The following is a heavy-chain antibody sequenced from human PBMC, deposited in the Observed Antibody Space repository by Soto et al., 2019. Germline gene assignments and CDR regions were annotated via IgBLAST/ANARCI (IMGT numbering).Heavy chain of an antibody. D-gene: IGHD2-15*01. Sequence: ASVKVSCKASGYTFTSYGISWVRQAPGQGLEWMGWISAYNGNTNYAQKLQGRVTMTTDTSTSTAYMELRSLRSDDTAVYYCARELVYCSGGRCPPNAFDIWGQGTMVTVSS. CDR1: GYTFTSYG. V-gene: IGHV1-18*01. CDR2: ISAYNGNT. J-gene: IGHJ3*02. CDR3: ARELVYCSGGRCPPNAFDI.